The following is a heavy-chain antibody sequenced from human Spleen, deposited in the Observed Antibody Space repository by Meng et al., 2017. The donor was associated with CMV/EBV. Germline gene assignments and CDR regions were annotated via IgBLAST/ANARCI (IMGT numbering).Heavy chain of an antibody. V-gene: IGHV1-18*01. CDR2: ISAYNGKP. D-gene: IGHD4-23*01. CDR1: GYLFISYA. J-gene: IGHJ4*02. Sequence: QLQLVQSGPEVKKPGASVKVSCTASGYLFISYAIHWVRQAPGQGLERMGWISAYNGKPDYAQKFQGRVTMTTDTSTSTAHMGLRNLRSDDTAVYYCARDWLPAVVTPYLGFDYWGQGTLVTVSS. CDR3: ARDWLPAVVTPYLGFDY.